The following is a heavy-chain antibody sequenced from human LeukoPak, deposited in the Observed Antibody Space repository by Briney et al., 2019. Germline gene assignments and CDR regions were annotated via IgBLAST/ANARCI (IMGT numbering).Heavy chain of an antibody. CDR1: GFTFDDFA. V-gene: IGHV3-9*01. D-gene: IGHD4-17*01. J-gene: IGHJ4*02. CDR3: ASPDPTTVTTRY. Sequence: GGSLRLSCAASGFTFDDFAMHWVRQAPGKGLEWVSGISWNSGNIGYVDSVKGRFTISRDNAKNSLYLQMNSLRAEDTAVYYCASPDPTTVTTRYWGQGTLVTVSS. CDR2: ISWNSGNI.